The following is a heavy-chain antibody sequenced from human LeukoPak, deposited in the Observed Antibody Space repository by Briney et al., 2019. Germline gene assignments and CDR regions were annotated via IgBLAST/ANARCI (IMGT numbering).Heavy chain of an antibody. D-gene: IGHD3-10*01. Sequence: GGSLRLSCAASGFTFSSYGMHWVRQAPGKGLEWVAVISYDGSNKYYADSVKGRFTISRDNSKNTLYLQMNSLRAEDTAVYYCAKGGYYGSGSYYIFDYWGQGTLVTVSS. CDR3: AKGGYYGSGSYYIFDY. CDR1: GFTFSSYG. V-gene: IGHV3-30*18. J-gene: IGHJ4*02. CDR2: ISYDGSNK.